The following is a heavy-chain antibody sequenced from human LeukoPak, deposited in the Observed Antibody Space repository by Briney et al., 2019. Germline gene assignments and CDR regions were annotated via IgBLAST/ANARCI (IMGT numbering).Heavy chain of an antibody. J-gene: IGHJ3*02. CDR2: ISYDATET. D-gene: IGHD6-13*01. V-gene: IGHV3-30*18. CDR3: AKDISMAAAGYDAFDI. CDR1: GFTFSTYA. Sequence: GTSLRLSCVASGFTFSTYAMHWVRQAPGRELEWMAAISYDATETYYAGSVKGRFTISRDNAKNSLYLQMNSLRAEDTALYYCAKDISMAAAGYDAFDIWGQGTMVTVSS.